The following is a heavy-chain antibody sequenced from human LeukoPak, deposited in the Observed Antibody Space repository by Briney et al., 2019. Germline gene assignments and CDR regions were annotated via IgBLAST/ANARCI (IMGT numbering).Heavy chain of an antibody. J-gene: IGHJ6*03. V-gene: IGHV3-15*01. Sequence: GGTLRLFCAASGFTFSSVCTSWVSDSRAKGLEWVGRIKRKTDRGTSDYAAPVKGRFTISSDDSKKTLCLQMTILKTEDTAVYYCSAYYCYYMDVWGKGATVTVSS. CDR3: SAYYCYYMDV. CDR2: IKRKTDRGTS. CDR1: GFTFSSVC.